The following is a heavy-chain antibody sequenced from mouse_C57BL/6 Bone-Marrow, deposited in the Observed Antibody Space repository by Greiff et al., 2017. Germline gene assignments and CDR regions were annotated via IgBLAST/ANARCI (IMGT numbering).Heavy chain of an antibody. CDR1: GYPFTSYW. Sequence: VKLQQSGAELVKPGASVTLSCKASGYPFTSYWMHWVKQRPGQGLEWIGMIHPNSGSTNYNEKFKSKATLTVDKSSSTAYMQLSSLTSEDSAVYYCARENYYGRGGYYFDYWGQGTTLTVSS. CDR2: IHPNSGST. CDR3: ARENYYGRGGYYFDY. J-gene: IGHJ2*01. D-gene: IGHD1-1*01. V-gene: IGHV1-64*01.